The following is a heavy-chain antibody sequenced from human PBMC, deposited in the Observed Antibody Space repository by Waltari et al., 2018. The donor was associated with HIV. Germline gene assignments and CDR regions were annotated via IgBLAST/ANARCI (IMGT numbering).Heavy chain of an antibody. Sequence: QVQLVQSGAEVKKPGASVKVSCKASGYTFTSYYMHWVRQAPGQGLEWMGIINPSGGSTSYAQKFQGRVTMTRDTSTSTVYMELSSLRSEDTAVYYCARAAAAGIPIAVAAMVAFDYWGQGTLVTVSS. CDR2: INPSGGST. J-gene: IGHJ4*02. D-gene: IGHD6-19*01. CDR3: ARAAAAGIPIAVAAMVAFDY. V-gene: IGHV1-46*01. CDR1: GYTFTSYY.